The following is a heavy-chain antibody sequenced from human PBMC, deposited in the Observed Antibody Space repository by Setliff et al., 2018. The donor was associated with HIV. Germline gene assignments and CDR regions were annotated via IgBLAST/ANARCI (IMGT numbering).Heavy chain of an antibody. V-gene: IGHV4-39*07. CDR2: IAYSGST. Sequence: SETLSLTCNVSGDSISTSTYYWGWVRQSSWKGLEWIGSIAYSGSTTYSPSLRSRVNISVDTAKNQFSLRLRSVTAADTAVYYCARDPHYFDRSAYFSWFYFDYWGQGKRVTSPQ. CDR3: ARDPHYFDRSAYFSWFYFDY. CDR1: GDSISTSTYY. J-gene: IGHJ4*02. D-gene: IGHD3-22*01.